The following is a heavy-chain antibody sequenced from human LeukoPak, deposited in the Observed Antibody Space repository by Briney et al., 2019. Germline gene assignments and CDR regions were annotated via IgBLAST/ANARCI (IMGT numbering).Heavy chain of an antibody. CDR2: ISWDSKNI. D-gene: IGHD6-19*01. Sequence: PGGSLRLSCAASGFTFDDYAMFWVRQAPGKGLEWVSGISWDSKNIGYAASVKGRFTISRDNAKNSLYLQLRGLRAGDTAFYYCARGNRDSSGFYYYDGMDVWGEGTTVTVSS. V-gene: IGHV3-9*01. J-gene: IGHJ6*04. CDR3: ARGNRDSSGFYYYDGMDV. CDR1: GFTFDDYA.